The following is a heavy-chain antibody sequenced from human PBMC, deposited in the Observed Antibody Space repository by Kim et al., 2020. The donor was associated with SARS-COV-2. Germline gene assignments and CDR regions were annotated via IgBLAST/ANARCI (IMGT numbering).Heavy chain of an antibody. Sequence: SETLSLTCTVSGDSISGGDFYWSWIRQPPGKGLEWIGNIYYSGSTHYNPSLKSRVTISVDTSKKQFTLKLSSVTAADTAVYYCAREVVYEYYFDYWGQGTLVTVSS. CDR3: AREVVYEYYFDY. J-gene: IGHJ4*02. CDR2: IYYSGST. D-gene: IGHD2-8*02. V-gene: IGHV4-30-4*01. CDR1: GDSISGGDFY.